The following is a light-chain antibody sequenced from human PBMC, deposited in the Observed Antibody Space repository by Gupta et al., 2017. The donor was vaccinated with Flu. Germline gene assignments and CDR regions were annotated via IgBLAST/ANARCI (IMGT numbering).Light chain of an antibody. CDR2: QDS. J-gene: IGLJ3*02. V-gene: IGLV3-1*01. Sequence: SYEVTQPPSVSVSPGQTASITCSGNNLGDKYACWYQQKPGQSPVLVIYQDSKRPSGIPERFSGSNSGNTATLTISGTQAMDEADYYCQAWDSSTCVFGGGTKLTVL. CDR3: QAWDSSTCV. CDR1: NLGDKY.